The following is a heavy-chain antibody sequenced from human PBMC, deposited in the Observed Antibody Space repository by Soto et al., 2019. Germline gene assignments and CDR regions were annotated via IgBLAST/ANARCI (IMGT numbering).Heavy chain of an antibody. Sequence: QVHLVQSGAEVKKPGASVKVSCKASGYTFTTYGISWVRQAPGQGLAWMGWIGGYNGNTNYAQKFQGRVTMTTDTSTSTAYMELRSLRSADTAVYYCAKGYNYGYGDYWGLGALITVST. D-gene: IGHD5-18*01. J-gene: IGHJ4*02. CDR1: GYTFTTYG. CDR3: AKGYNYGYGDY. CDR2: IGGYNGNT. V-gene: IGHV1-18*01.